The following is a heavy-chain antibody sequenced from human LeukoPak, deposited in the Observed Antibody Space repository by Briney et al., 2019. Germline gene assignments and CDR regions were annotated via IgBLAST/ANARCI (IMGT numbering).Heavy chain of an antibody. CDR1: GGSFSGYY. J-gene: IGHJ4*02. Sequence: SETLSLTCAVYGGSFSGYYWSWIRQPPGKGLEWIGEINHSGSTNYNPSLKSRVTISVDTSKNQFSLKLSSVTAADTAVYYCARGDYYGSGSYDAEATDYWGQGTLVTVSS. CDR2: INHSGST. D-gene: IGHD3-10*01. CDR3: ARGDYYGSGSYDAEATDY. V-gene: IGHV4-34*01.